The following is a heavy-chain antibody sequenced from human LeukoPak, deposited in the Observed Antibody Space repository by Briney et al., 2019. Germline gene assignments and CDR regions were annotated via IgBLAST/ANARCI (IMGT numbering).Heavy chain of an antibody. CDR2: IYYSGST. V-gene: IGHV4-39*07. CDR3: PRDIVGASEFDY. Sequence: PSETLSLTCTVSGGSISSSSYYWGWIRQPPGKGLEWIGSIYYSGSTYYNPSLKSRVTISVDTSKNQFSLKLSSVTAADTAVYYSPRDIVGASEFDYWGQGALVTVSS. D-gene: IGHD1-26*01. J-gene: IGHJ4*02. CDR1: GGSISSSSYY.